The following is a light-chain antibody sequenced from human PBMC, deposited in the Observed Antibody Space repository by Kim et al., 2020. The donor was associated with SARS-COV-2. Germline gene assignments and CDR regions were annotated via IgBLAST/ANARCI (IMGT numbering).Light chain of an antibody. CDR2: SDN. CDR1: SSNIGSKT. V-gene: IGLV1-44*01. J-gene: IGLJ3*02. CDR3: AAWDGSLNGVV. Sequence: ELTQPPSASGTPGQRVSISCSGSSSNIGSKTVNWYQQLPGTAPKLLIYSDNQRPSGVPDRFSGSKSGTSASLAISGLQSEDEADYYCAAWDGSLNGVVFGGGTQLTVL.